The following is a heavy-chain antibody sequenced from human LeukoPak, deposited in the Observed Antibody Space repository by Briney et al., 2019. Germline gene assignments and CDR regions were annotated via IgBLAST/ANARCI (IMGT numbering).Heavy chain of an antibody. V-gene: IGHV3-74*01. CDR1: GFTFSSYW. J-gene: IGHJ3*02. D-gene: IGHD2-2*01. Sequence: GESLRLSCAGSGFTFSSYWMHWVRQAPGKGLVWVSRITNDGSTTSCADSVKGRFTISRDNAKNTLYLQMNSLRAEDTAVYYCASQYCGSTSCYGFDAFDIWGQGTKVTVSS. CDR3: ASQYCGSTSCYGFDAFDI. CDR2: ITNDGSTT.